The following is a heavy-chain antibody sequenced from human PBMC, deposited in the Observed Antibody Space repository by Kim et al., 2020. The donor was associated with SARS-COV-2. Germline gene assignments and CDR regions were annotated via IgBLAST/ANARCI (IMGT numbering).Heavy chain of an antibody. J-gene: IGHJ6*02. CDR3: ARDDILTGYQYYYYGMDV. V-gene: IGHV3-30*04. Sequence: GGSLRLSCAASGFTFSSYAMHWVRQAPGKGLEWVAVISYDGSNKYYADSVKGRFTISRDNSKNTLYLQMNSLRAEDTAVYYCARDDILTGYQYYYYGMDVWGQGTTVTVSS. D-gene: IGHD3-9*01. CDR2: ISYDGSNK. CDR1: GFTFSSYA.